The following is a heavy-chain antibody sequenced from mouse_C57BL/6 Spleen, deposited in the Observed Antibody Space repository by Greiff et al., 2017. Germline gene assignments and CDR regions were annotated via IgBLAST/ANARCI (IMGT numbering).Heavy chain of an antibody. Sequence: VQLQQSGPVLVKPGASVKMSCKASGYTFTDYYMNWVKQSHGKSLEWIGVINPYNGGTSYNQKFKGKATLTVDKSSSTAYMELNSLTSEDSAVXYCATMVTTYYWGQGTTLTVSS. D-gene: IGHD2-2*01. V-gene: IGHV1-19*01. CDR1: GYTFTDYY. J-gene: IGHJ2*01. CDR3: ATMVTTYY. CDR2: INPYNGGT.